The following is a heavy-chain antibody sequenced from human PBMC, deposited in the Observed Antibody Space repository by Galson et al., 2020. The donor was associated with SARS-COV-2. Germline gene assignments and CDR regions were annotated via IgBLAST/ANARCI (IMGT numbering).Heavy chain of an antibody. V-gene: IGHV3-48*03. J-gene: IGHJ5*01. D-gene: IGHD7-27*01. CDR1: GLTFSNTE. Sequence: GESLKISCAASGLTFSNTEMNWVRQAPGKGLEWLSYISMSGITIYYADSVKGRFTISRDNAENSLYLRMNSLRAEDTGIYYCATGDVWFESWGQGTLVTVSS. CDR3: ATGDVWFES. CDR2: ISMSGITI.